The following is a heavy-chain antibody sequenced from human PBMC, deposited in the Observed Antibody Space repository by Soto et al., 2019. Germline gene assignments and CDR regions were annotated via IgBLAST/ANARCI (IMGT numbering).Heavy chain of an antibody. Sequence: SETLSLTCAVYGGSFSGYYWSWIRQPPGKGLEWVGEINHSGSTSYNPSLNSRVTTSVDTSKNQFSLRLSSVTAADTAIYYCARRYCSDSYCSYFDYWGRGTLVTVSS. J-gene: IGHJ4*02. CDR2: INHSGST. CDR1: GGSFSGYY. V-gene: IGHV4-34*01. CDR3: ARRYCSDSYCSYFDY. D-gene: IGHD2-15*01.